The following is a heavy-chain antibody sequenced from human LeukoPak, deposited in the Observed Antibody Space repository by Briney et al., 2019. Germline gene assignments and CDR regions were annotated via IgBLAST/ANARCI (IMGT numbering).Heavy chain of an antibody. CDR2: ISYAGSNK. CDR1: GFTFSTYG. D-gene: IGHD5-24*01. Sequence: QPGRSLRLSCAASGFTFSTYGMHWVRQAPGKGLEWVAYISYAGSNKYYADSVKGRFTVSRDNSENTLYLQMNSLRAEDTAVYYCANADGYKTANFDYWGQGTLVTVSS. CDR3: ANADGYKTANFDY. J-gene: IGHJ4*02. V-gene: IGHV3-30*18.